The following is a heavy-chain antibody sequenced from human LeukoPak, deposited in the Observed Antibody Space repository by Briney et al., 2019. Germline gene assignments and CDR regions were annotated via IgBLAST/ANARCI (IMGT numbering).Heavy chain of an antibody. CDR2: IYYSGST. CDR1: GYSISSGYY. CDR3: ARQRLVTFFYYMDV. D-gene: IGHD2-21*02. J-gene: IGHJ6*03. V-gene: IGHV4-38-2*02. Sequence: SETLSLTCTVSGYSISSGYYWGWIRQSPGKGLEWIGNIYYSGSTHYNPSLKSRVSISIDTSKNQFSLNVTSVTDADTALYFCARQRLVTFFYYMDVWGKGTTVTVSS.